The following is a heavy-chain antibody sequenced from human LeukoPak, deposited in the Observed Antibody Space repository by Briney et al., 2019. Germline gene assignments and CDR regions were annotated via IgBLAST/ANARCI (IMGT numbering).Heavy chain of an antibody. CDR3: AKERIDGD. J-gene: IGHJ4*02. V-gene: IGHV3-30*02. CDR1: GFSFSSHA. D-gene: IGHD2-8*01. Sequence: GGSLRLSCAASGFSFSSHAMYWVRQAPGKGLEWVAFIRFDGSSENYADSVKGRFTISRDNSKGTVYLQMNSLRAEDTAVYYCAKERIDGDWGQGTLVTVSS. CDR2: IRFDGSSE.